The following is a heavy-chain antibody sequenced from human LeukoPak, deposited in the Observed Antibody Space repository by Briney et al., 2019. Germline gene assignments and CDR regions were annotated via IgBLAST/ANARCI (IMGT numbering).Heavy chain of an antibody. D-gene: IGHD3-22*01. CDR2: INHSGST. CDR3: ARGRGYYYDSSGYYTFDY. Sequence: PSETLSLTCAVYGGSFSGYYWSWIRQPPGKGLEWIGEINHSGSTNYNPSLKSRVTISVDTSKNQFSLKLSSVTAADTAVYYCARGRGYYYDSSGYYTFDYWGQGTLATVSS. V-gene: IGHV4-34*01. CDR1: GGSFSGYY. J-gene: IGHJ4*02.